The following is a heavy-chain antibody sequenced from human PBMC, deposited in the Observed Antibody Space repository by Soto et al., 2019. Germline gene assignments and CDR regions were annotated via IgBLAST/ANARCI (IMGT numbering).Heavy chain of an antibody. Sequence: QVQLQESGPGLVKPSETLSLTCTVSGGSIYSYCWSWIRQPPGKGLEWIAYIFDSGNANYNPSLKSRVTISVDTSKNQFSLKLTSVTAADTAVYYCARHRRTTVAKFYFDNWGQGAPVTVSS. CDR1: GGSIYSYC. V-gene: IGHV4-59*08. J-gene: IGHJ4*02. CDR3: ARHRRTTVAKFYFDN. CDR2: IFDSGNA. D-gene: IGHD4-4*01.